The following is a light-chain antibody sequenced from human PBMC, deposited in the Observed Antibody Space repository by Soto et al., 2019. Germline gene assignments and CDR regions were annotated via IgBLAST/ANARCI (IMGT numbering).Light chain of an antibody. Sequence: DIQMTQSPSTLSGSVGDRVTITCRASQTISSWLAWYQQKPGKAPKLLIYKASTLKSGVPPRFRGSGSGTEFTLTISSLQPDDFATYYCQHYNSYSEAXGQGPKVELK. CDR3: QHYNSYSEA. J-gene: IGKJ1*01. CDR2: KAS. V-gene: IGKV1-5*03. CDR1: QTISSW.